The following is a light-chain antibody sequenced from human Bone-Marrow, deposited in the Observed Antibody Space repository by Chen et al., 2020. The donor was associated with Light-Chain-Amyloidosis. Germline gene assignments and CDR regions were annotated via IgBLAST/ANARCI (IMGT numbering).Light chain of an antibody. V-gene: IGKV3-11*01. CDR3: QQRSTWPLT. Sequence: EIVLEQSPATLSLSPGERATLSCRTSQSVSTDLAWYQQRRGQAPRLLIYSTSNRATGIPARFSGSGSGIDFTLTISSLEPEDFAVYYCQQRSTWPLTFGGGTKVEIK. CDR2: STS. J-gene: IGKJ4*01. CDR1: QSVSTD.